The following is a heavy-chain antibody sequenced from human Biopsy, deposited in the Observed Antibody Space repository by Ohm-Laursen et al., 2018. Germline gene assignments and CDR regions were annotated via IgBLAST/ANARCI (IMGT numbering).Heavy chain of an antibody. CDR2: LTWNSANI. CDR1: GFTFDNYA. Sequence: SFRLSCAASGFTFDNYAMHWVRQTPGKGLEWVPGLTWNSANIGYADSVKGRFTISRDNARNSLFLEMSSLREEDTGLYHCVRDSTLDYWGQGTLVTVSS. V-gene: IGHV3-9*01. CDR3: VRDSTLDY. J-gene: IGHJ4*02.